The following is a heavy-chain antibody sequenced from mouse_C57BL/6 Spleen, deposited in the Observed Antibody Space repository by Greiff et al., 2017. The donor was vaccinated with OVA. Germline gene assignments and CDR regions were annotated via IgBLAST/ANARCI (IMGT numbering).Heavy chain of an antibody. J-gene: IGHJ2*01. Sequence: VKLQQPGAELVRPGSSVKLSCKASGYTFTSYWMHWVKQRPIQGLEWIGNIDPSDSETHYNQKFKDKATLTVDKSSSTAYMQLSSLTSEDSAVYYCARTPWDGSSYNFDYWGQGTTLTVSS. V-gene: IGHV1-52*01. D-gene: IGHD1-1*01. CDR3: ARTPWDGSSYNFDY. CDR1: GYTFTSYW. CDR2: IDPSDSET.